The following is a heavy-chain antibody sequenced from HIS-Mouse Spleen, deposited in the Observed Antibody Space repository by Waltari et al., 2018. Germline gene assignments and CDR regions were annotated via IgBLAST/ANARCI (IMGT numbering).Heavy chain of an antibody. CDR2: MSYDGSNK. D-gene: IGHD4-17*01. CDR3: ARDLGLHYGMDV. J-gene: IGHJ6*02. V-gene: IGHV3-30-3*01. CDR1: GFTFSSYA. Sequence: QVQLVESGGGVVQPGRSLRLSCAASGFTFSSYAMHWVRQAPGKGLEWVAVMSYDGSNKYYADSVKGRFTISRDNSKNTLYLQMNSLRAEDTAVYYCARDLGLHYGMDVWGQGTTVTVSS.